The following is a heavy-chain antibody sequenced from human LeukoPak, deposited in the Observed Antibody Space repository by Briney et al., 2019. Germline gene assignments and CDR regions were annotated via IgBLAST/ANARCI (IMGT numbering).Heavy chain of an antibody. CDR2: IYTSGIT. CDR3: ARETYSSRYNWVDP. J-gene: IGHJ5*02. D-gene: IGHD6-19*01. Sequence: SETLSLTCTVSGGSINSYYWSWIRQPAGKGQEWIGHIYTSGITKYNPSLKGRVTMSVDTSKNQFSLEVSSVTAADTAVYYCARETYSSRYNWVDPWGQGTLVTVSS. CDR1: GGSINSYY. V-gene: IGHV4-4*07.